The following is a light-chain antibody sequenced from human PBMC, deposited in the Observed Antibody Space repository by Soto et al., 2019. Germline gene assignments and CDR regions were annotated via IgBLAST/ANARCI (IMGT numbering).Light chain of an antibody. CDR1: QRVSSRY. CDR3: QQYSDSPPT. J-gene: IGKJ1*01. Sequence: EIVMTQSPATLSVSPGERATLSCRASQRVSSRYLAWYQQKPGQAPSLLIFGASNRATGIPDRFSGSGSGTDFNFTIGRLEPEDFAMYYCQQYSDSPPTFGQGTKVDI. CDR2: GAS. V-gene: IGKV3-20*01.